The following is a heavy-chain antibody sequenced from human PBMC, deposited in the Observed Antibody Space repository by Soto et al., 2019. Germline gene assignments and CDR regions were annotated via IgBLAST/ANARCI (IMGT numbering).Heavy chain of an antibody. J-gene: IGHJ4*02. CDR1: GFTFSNFA. CDR2: ISYDGFNK. V-gene: IGHV3-30-3*01. CDR3: ERDMYESSGYTFGAVSH. D-gene: IGHD3-22*01. Sequence: QVQLVESGGGVVQPGRSLRLSCEASGFTFSNFALYWVRQAPGKGLEWVAVISYDGFNKYYAESVKGRFTISRDDSQNAVFLQMGSLRLEYTAVYYCERDMYESSGYTFGAVSHWGQGSVVTVSS.